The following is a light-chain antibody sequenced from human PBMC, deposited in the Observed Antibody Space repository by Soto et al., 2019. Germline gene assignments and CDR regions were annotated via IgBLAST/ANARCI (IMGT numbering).Light chain of an antibody. Sequence: QSALTQPRSVSGSPGQSVTISCTGTSSDVGGYNYVSWCQQLPGKAPKLMIYDVGKRPSGVPDRFSGSKSGNTASLTISGLQAEDEADYYCYSYAGNSYVFGTGTKVTVL. V-gene: IGLV2-11*01. CDR2: DVG. J-gene: IGLJ1*01. CDR3: YSYAGNSYV. CDR1: SSDVGGYNY.